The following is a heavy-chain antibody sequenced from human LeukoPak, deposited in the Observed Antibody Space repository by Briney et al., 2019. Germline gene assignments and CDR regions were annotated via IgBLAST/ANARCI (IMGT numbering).Heavy chain of an antibody. CDR1: GFTFSSYW. V-gene: IGHV3-74*01. D-gene: IGHD3-22*01. CDR3: ARDFYYDSSGGYYYYGMDV. CDR2: INSDGSST. Sequence: GGSLRLSCAASGFTFSSYWMHWDRQAPGKGLVWVSRINSDGSSTSYADSVKGRFTISRDNAKNTLYLQMNSLRAEDTAVYYCARDFYYDSSGGYYYYGMDVWGQGTTVTVSS. J-gene: IGHJ6*02.